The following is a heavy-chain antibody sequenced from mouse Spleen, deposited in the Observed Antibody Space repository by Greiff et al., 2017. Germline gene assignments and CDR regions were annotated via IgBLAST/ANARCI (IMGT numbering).Heavy chain of an antibody. V-gene: IGHV5-17*01. J-gene: IGHJ3*01. CDR3: ARPDYRYDWFAY. CDR2: ISSCSSTI. Sequence: EVQRVESGGGLVKPGGSLKLSCAASGFTFSDYGMHWVRQAPEKGLEWVAYISSCSSTIYYADTVKGRFTISRDNAKNTLFLQMTSLRSEDTAMYYCARPDYRYDWFAYWGQGTLVTVSA. D-gene: IGHD2-14*01. CDR1: GFTFSDYG.